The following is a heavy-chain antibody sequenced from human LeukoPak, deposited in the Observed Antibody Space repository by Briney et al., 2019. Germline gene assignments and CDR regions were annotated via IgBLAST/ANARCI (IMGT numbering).Heavy chain of an antibody. V-gene: IGHV3-30-3*01. D-gene: IGHD3-9*01. CDR3: ARSRGRDWDGFGI. CDR2: ISYDGSNK. J-gene: IGHJ3*02. Sequence: GGSLRLSCAASGFTFSTYAMHWVRQAPGKGLEWVAVISYDGSNKYYADSVKGRFTISRDNSKNTLYLQMNSLRAEGTAVYYCARSRGRDWDGFGIWGQRKKVTVSS. CDR1: GFTFSTYA.